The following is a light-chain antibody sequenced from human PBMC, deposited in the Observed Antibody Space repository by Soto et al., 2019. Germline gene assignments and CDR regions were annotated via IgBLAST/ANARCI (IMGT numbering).Light chain of an antibody. V-gene: IGKV3-20*01. CDR3: QQYGTSEII. Sequence: EIVLTQSPGTLSLSPGERATLSCRASQTLSNSFIAWYQQKPGQAPRLLIYDTFSRATGVPDRYSASGPGTDFTLTISRLEPEDFAVFFCQQYGTSEIIFGQGTRLEIK. J-gene: IGKJ5*01. CDR1: QTLSNSF. CDR2: DTF.